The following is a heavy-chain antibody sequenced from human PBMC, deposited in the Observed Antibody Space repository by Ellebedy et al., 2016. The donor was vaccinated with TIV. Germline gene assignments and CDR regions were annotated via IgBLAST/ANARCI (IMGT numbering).Heavy chain of an antibody. J-gene: IGHJ4*02. Sequence: PGGSLRLSCAASGFTFSSYAMNWIRQAPGKGLEWISVISGGGETTSYADSVKGRFTLSRDNSKNMLFLQINSLRAEDTALYYCAKGRKLIRSSSLDYWGQGTLVTVSS. CDR1: GFTFSSYA. D-gene: IGHD3-22*01. CDR3: AKGRKLIRSSSLDY. V-gene: IGHV3-23*01. CDR2: ISGGGETT.